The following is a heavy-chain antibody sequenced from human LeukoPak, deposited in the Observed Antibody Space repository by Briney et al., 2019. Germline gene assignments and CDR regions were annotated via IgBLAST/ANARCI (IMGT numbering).Heavy chain of an antibody. CDR3: ARAVTGPYYFDS. CDR2: IFYLGST. Sequence: ASETLSLTCAVSGGSISSTSSYWDWIRQPPGKGLEWIGSIFYLGSTYYNPSLKSRFTLSVDTSKNQFSLNLTSVTAADTAVYYCARAVTGPYYFDSWGQGTLVTVSS. J-gene: IGHJ4*02. CDR1: GGSISSTSSY. D-gene: IGHD6-19*01. V-gene: IGHV4-39*01.